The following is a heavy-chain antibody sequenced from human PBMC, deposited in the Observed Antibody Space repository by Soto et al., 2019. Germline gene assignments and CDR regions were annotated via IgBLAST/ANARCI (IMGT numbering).Heavy chain of an antibody. Sequence: QVRPVQSGAEVQKPGSSVKVSCQASGGTFSSYAISWVRQAPGQGLEWMGGIIPIFGTANYAQKFQGRVTITANESTSTAYMELRCLRSEDTAVYYCSRQNFSLGFSYWYFDLWGRGTLVTVSS. CDR2: IIPIFGTA. V-gene: IGHV1-69*01. J-gene: IGHJ2*01. CDR1: GGTFSSYA. CDR3: SRQNFSLGFSYWYFDL. D-gene: IGHD3-16*01.